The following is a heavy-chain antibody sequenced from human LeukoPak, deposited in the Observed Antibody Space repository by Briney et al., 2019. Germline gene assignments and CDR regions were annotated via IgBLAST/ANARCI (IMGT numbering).Heavy chain of an antibody. CDR3: ARTDSSGWYYFDY. V-gene: IGHV1-2*02. CDR2: INPNSGGT. J-gene: IGHJ4*02. Sequence: ASVKASCKASGYTFTGYYMHWVRQAPGQGLEWMGWINPNSGGTNYAQKFQGRVTMTRDTSISTAYMELSRLRSDDTAVYYCARTDSSGWYYFDYWGQGTLVTVSS. CDR1: GYTFTGYY. D-gene: IGHD6-19*01.